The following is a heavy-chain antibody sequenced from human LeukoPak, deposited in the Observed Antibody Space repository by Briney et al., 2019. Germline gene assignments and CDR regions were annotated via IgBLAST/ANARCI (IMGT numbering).Heavy chain of an antibody. J-gene: IGHJ6*02. CDR2: VSSSGSTI. Sequence: GGSLRLSCAASGFTFSDYYMSWIRQAPGKGLEWVSYVSSSGSTIYYADSVKGRFTISRDNSKNTLYLQMNSLRAEDTAVYYCARDYDQDDYYYYYGMDVWGQGTTVTVSS. CDR3: ARDYDQDDYYYYYGMDV. CDR1: GFTFSDYY. D-gene: IGHD3-3*01. V-gene: IGHV3-11*04.